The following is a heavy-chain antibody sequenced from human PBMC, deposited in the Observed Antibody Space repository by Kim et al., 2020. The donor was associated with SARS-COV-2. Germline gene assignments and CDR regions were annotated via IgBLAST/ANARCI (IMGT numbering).Heavy chain of an antibody. J-gene: IGHJ4*02. Sequence: GGSLRLSCAASGFSFSNHAMSWVRQAPGKGLEWVSSISTSGAGTYYADSVKGRFTISRDNSKNTLYLQMNSVRAEDTAVYYCAKKFDQKQLSYFDYWGQGTLVTVPS. CDR2: ISTSGAGT. CDR3: AKKFDQKQLSYFDY. D-gene: IGHD6-13*01. V-gene: IGHV3-23*01. CDR1: GFSFSNHA.